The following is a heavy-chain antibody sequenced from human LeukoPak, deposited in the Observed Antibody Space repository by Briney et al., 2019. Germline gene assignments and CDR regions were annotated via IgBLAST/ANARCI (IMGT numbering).Heavy chain of an antibody. CDR3: VRAPYDILTGLGWFDP. D-gene: IGHD3-9*01. Sequence: SVKVSCKASGGTFSSYAISWVRQAPGQGLEWMGRIIPILGIANYAQKFQGRVTITADKSTSTAYMELSSLRSEDTAVYYCVRAPYDILTGLGWFDPWGQGTLVTVSS. V-gene: IGHV1-69*04. CDR2: IIPILGIA. J-gene: IGHJ5*02. CDR1: GGTFSSYA.